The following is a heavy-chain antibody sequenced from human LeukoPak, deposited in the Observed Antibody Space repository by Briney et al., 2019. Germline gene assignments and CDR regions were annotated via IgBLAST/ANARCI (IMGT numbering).Heavy chain of an antibody. J-gene: IGHJ3*02. CDR2: ISGSGGST. D-gene: IGHD3-10*01. Sequence: PGGSLRLSCAASGFTFSSYGMSWVRQAPGKGLEWVSAISGSGGSTYYADSVKGRFTISRDNSKNTLYLQMNSLRAEDTAVYYCAKNYLRFRGVIIRAGDAFDIWGQGTMVTVSS. CDR3: AKNYLRFRGVIIRAGDAFDI. V-gene: IGHV3-23*01. CDR1: GFTFSSYG.